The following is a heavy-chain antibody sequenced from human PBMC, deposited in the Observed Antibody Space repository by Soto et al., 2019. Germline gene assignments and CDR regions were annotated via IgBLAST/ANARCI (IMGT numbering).Heavy chain of an antibody. J-gene: IGHJ3*02. V-gene: IGHV4-59*01. D-gene: IGHD3-9*01. CDR3: AGAKARYFDWLSPPASDAFDI. CDR1: GGSISSYY. CDR2: IYYSGST. Sequence: PSETLSLTCTVSGGSISSYYWSWIRQPPGKGLEWIGYIYYSGSTNYNPSLKSRVTISVDTSKNQFSLKLSSVTAADTAVYYCAGAKARYFDWLSPPASDAFDIWGQGTMVTVSS.